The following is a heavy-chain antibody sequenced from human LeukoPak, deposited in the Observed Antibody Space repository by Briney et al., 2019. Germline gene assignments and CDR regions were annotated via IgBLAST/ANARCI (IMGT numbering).Heavy chain of an antibody. CDR1: GFTFSSYG. V-gene: IGHV3-33*01. D-gene: IGHD3-22*01. Sequence: GRSLRLSCAASGFTFSSYGMHWVRQAPGKGLEWVAVIWYDGSNKYYADSVKGRFTISRDNSKNTLYLQMNSLRAEDTAVYYCARVNYYYGSSGFDYWGQGTLVTVSS. J-gene: IGHJ4*02. CDR2: IWYDGSNK. CDR3: ARVNYYYGSSGFDY.